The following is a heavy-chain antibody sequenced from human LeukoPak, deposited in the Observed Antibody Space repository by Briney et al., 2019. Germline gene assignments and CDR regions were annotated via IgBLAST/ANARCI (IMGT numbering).Heavy chain of an antibody. CDR2: IYYSGST. CDR1: GGSISSSSYY. J-gene: IGHJ4*02. Sequence: SETLSLTCTVSGGSISSSSYYWGWIRQPPGKGLEWIGSIYYSGSTYYNPSLKSRVTISVDTSKNQFSLKLSSVTAADTAVYYCASHPVSSSAPRYWGQGTLVTVSS. D-gene: IGHD6-6*01. CDR3: ASHPVSSSAPRY. V-gene: IGHV4-39*01.